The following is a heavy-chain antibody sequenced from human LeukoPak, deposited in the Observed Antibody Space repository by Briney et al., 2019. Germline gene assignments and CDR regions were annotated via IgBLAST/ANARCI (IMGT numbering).Heavy chain of an antibody. J-gene: IGHJ4*02. Sequence: SETLSLTCAVYGGSFSGYYWSWIRQPPGKGLEWIGEINHSGSTNYNPSLKSRVTISVDTSKNQFSLKLGSVTAADTAVYYCARGLAVTTFVYNFGYLFDYWGQGTLVTVSS. D-gene: IGHD4-17*01. CDR3: ARGLAVTTFVYNFGYLFDY. V-gene: IGHV4-34*01. CDR1: GGSFSGYY. CDR2: INHSGST.